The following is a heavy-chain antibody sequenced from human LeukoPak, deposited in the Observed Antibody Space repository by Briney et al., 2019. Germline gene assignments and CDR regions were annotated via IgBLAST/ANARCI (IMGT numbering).Heavy chain of an antibody. V-gene: IGHV4-34*01. CDR1: GGSFSGYY. CDR3: ARHAGFSVWYFDV. D-gene: IGHD5/OR15-5a*01. Sequence: SETLSLTCAVYGGSFSGYYWSWIRQPPGKGLEWIGEINHSGSTNYNPSFKSRVTMSLDTSNNQFSLKLSSVTAADTAVYYCARHAGFSVWYFDVWGRGTLVTVSS. CDR2: INHSGST. J-gene: IGHJ2*01.